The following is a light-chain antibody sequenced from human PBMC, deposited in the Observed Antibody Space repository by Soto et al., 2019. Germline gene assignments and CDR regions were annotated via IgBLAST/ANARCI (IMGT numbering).Light chain of an antibody. V-gene: IGKV3-20*01. Sequence: EIVLTQSPGTLSLSPGERATLSCKPSQSVVSDYLAWYQQKPGQAPRLLIYGASTRATGIPDRFSGSGSGTDFTLTISRLEPEDFAVYYCHQYGDSPTFGQGTKV. CDR2: GAS. J-gene: IGKJ1*01. CDR1: QSVVSDY. CDR3: HQYGDSPT.